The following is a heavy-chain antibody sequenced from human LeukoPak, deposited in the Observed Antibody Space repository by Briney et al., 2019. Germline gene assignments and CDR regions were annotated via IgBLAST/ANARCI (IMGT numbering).Heavy chain of an antibody. CDR3: ARDVSGGYDPGYFDY. CDR2: IYSGGST. Sequence: PGGSLRLSCAASGFTVSSNYMSWVRQAPGKGLEWVSVIYSGGSTYYADSVKGRFTISRDNSKNTLYLQMNSPRAEDTAVYYCARDVSGGYDPGYFDYWGQGTLVTVSS. V-gene: IGHV3-53*01. CDR1: GFTVSSNY. J-gene: IGHJ4*02. D-gene: IGHD5-12*01.